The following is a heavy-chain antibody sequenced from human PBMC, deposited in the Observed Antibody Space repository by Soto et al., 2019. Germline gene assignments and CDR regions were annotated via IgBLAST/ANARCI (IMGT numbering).Heavy chain of an antibody. CDR3: AKAKGLSNFYYSRLDV. V-gene: IGHV3-23*01. Sequence: EVQLLESGGGLVQPGRSLRLSCAASGFTFGSYGMTWVRQAPGKGLECVSGITAATGTTYYAHSVKGRFTIARGLSTNKLFLQMNSLRAADSAVYYCAKAKGLSNFYYSRLDVCGQGTTVTVSS. CDR1: GFTFGSYG. CDR2: ITAATGTT. D-gene: IGHD1-26*01. J-gene: IGHJ6*02.